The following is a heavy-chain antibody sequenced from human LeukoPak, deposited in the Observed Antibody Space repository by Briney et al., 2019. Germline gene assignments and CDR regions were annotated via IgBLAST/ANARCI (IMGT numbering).Heavy chain of an antibody. V-gene: IGHV5-51*01. J-gene: IGHJ3*01. D-gene: IGHD3-22*01. Sequence: ECLNISCKGSGYRVNPFWSAWGRQMPGEGLEWMGIIYPDDSDTRYSPSFQGQVTISADKSVRTAYLQWSSLKASDTAMYYCARPNITSYYDSRGYDAFDVWGQGTMVTVSS. CDR3: ARPNITSYYDSRGYDAFDV. CDR2: IYPDDSDT. CDR1: GYRVNPFW.